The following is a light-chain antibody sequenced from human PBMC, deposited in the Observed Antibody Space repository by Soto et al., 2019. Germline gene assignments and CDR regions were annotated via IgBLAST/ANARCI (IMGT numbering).Light chain of an antibody. CDR3: QQYGSSPFT. V-gene: IGKV3-20*01. J-gene: IGKJ3*01. CDR2: GAS. CDR1: QSVSSSY. Sequence: SVLTQSPGTLSLSPGERATLSCRASQSVSSSYLAWYQQKPGQAPRLLIYGASSRATGSPDRFSGSGSGTDFTLTISRLEPEGVAVYYCQQYGSSPFTVGRGTKVDIK.